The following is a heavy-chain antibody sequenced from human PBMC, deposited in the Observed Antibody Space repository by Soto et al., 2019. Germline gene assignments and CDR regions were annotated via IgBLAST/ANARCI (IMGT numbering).Heavy chain of an antibody. CDR2: MNPKSGNT. Sequence: QVQLVQSGAEVKKPGASVKVSCKASGYIFTSYDINWVRQATGQGLEWVGWMNPKSGNTGYAQKCEGRVTMTRNNSISTAYMELSSLRSEDTAVYYCARAPEYSSTWDFYYYYMDVWGNGTTVAVS. CDR3: ARAPEYSSTWDFYYYYMDV. J-gene: IGHJ6*03. V-gene: IGHV1-8*01. D-gene: IGHD6-13*01. CDR1: GYIFTSYD.